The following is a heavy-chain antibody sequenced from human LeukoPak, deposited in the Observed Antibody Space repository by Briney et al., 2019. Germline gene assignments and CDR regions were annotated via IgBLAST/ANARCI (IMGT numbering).Heavy chain of an antibody. Sequence: GRSLRLSCAASGSGFTFNNYGMHWVRQAPGRGLEWVAVISYDGSHEYYADSVKGRFTISRDNSKNTLYLQMNSLRAEDTAVYYCAKDQQNLNFDYWGQGTLVTVSS. CDR3: AKDQQNLNFDY. D-gene: IGHD6-13*01. CDR2: ISYDGSHE. J-gene: IGHJ4*02. V-gene: IGHV3-30*18. CDR1: GSGFTFNNYG.